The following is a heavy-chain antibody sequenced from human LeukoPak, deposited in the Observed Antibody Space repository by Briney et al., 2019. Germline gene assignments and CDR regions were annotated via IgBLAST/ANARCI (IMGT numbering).Heavy chain of an antibody. CDR1: GFTFSTYW. V-gene: IGHV3-74*01. CDR2: INSDGNII. Sequence: GGSLRLSCAASGFTFSTYWMHWVRQVPGKGLVWVSRINSDGNIITYADSVKGRFTISRDNTGNMVYLQMKSLRVEDTAVYYCVAGMGNYWGQGTLVPV. CDR3: VAGMGNY. J-gene: IGHJ4*02. D-gene: IGHD6-13*01.